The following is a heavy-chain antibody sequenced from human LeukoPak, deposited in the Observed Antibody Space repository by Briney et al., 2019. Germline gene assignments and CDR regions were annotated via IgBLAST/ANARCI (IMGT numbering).Heavy chain of an antibody. J-gene: IGHJ6*03. Sequence: PGGSLRLSCAASGFTFSSYWMHWVRQAPGKGLGWVSRSNSDGSSTSYADSVKGRFTISRDNANNTLYQQMNSLRAEDTAVYYGARVRSGTQTYYYYYYMDVWGKGTTVTVSS. D-gene: IGHD1-1*01. CDR1: GFTFSSYW. CDR2: SNSDGSST. CDR3: ARVRSGTQTYYYYYYMDV. V-gene: IGHV3-74*01.